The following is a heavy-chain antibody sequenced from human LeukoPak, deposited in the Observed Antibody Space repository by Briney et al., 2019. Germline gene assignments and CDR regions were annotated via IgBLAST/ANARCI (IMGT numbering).Heavy chain of an antibody. D-gene: IGHD3-10*01. Sequence: GGSLRLSCAASGFTFSSYGMSWVRQAPGKGLEWVSSITGSGALTYYADSVKGRYTISKDNAMDTLFLQMNSLRADDTAVYYCAKDRVDGSGSQFDSWGQGSLVTVSS. CDR2: ITGSGALT. CDR1: GFTFSSYG. V-gene: IGHV3-23*01. CDR3: AKDRVDGSGSQFDS. J-gene: IGHJ4*02.